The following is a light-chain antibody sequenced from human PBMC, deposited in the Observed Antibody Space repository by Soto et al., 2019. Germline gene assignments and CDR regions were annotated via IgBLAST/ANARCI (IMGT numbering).Light chain of an antibody. J-gene: IGKJ5*01. CDR2: DAS. Sequence: AIQLTQSPSSLSASVGDRVTITCRASQGISSALAWYQQKPGKAPKLLIYDASSLESGVPSRFSGSGSGTDFTLTISSLQPEDFATYYFQQFNSYVTFGQGTRLAIK. CDR3: QQFNSYVT. CDR1: QGISSA. V-gene: IGKV1-13*02.